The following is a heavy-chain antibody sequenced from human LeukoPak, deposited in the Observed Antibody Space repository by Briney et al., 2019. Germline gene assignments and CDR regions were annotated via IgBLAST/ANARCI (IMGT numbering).Heavy chain of an antibody. CDR1: GYSFTTYY. D-gene: IGHD3-10*01. CDR3: ARAGFGESELAADY. J-gene: IGHJ4*02. Sequence: ASVKVSCKASGYSFTTYYMHWVRQAPGQGLEWMGIINPSGDSTTYAPKFQGRVTMTRDTSTSTVYMELSSLRSEDTAVYYCARAGFGESELAADYWGQGTLVTVSS. V-gene: IGHV1-46*01. CDR2: INPSGDST.